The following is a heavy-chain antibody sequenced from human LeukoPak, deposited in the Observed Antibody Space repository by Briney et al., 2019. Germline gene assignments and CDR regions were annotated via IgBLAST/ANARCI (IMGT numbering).Heavy chain of an antibody. D-gene: IGHD5-24*01. CDR2: LDASGSPT. Sequence: GVSLTLSCAVSGFTFSNSAMRWIRQAPGKGLEWISGLDASGSPTYYADSVKGRLTISRDNSTNTLHLQTDSPLPPPTAMYYCARDLAPSSYGMDVWGQGTTVTVSS. V-gene: IGHV3-23*05. CDR3: ARDLAPSSYGMDV. J-gene: IGHJ6*02. CDR1: GFTFSNSA.